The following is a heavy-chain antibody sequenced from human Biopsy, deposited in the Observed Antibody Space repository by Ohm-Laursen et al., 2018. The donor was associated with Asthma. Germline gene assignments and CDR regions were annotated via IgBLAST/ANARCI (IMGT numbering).Heavy chain of an antibody. CDR3: ARCQVGYSSGWTLLLKKIYYSGMDV. D-gene: IGHD6-19*01. CDR2: IMTVFGTT. J-gene: IGHJ6*02. V-gene: IGHV1-69*01. CDR1: GGTFSNFA. Sequence: SSVKVSCKAPGGTFSNFAISWVRQAPGQGLEWLGGIMTVFGTTNFAQKFQGRVTITADESTSTAYMEVTSLRSEDTAIYYCARCQVGYSSGWTLLLKKIYYSGMDVWGQGTAVTVSS.